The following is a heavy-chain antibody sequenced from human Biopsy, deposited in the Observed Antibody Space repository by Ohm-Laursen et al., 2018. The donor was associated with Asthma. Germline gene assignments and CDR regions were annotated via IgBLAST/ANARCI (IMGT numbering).Heavy chain of an antibody. V-gene: IGHV3-23*01. CDR2: ISASGVRT. Sequence: SLRLSCSASGFAFNNSSMTWVRQAPGKGLEWVSSISASGVRTFYADSMKGRFTVSRDSSRNTLYLQLSTLRVEDTAVYFCAKITTDRQKANNWFDPWGQGTLVTVSS. CDR3: AKITTDRQKANNWFDP. CDR1: GFAFNNSS. J-gene: IGHJ5*02. D-gene: IGHD3-22*01.